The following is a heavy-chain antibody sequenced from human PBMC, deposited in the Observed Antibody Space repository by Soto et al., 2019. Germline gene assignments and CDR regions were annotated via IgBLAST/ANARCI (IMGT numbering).Heavy chain of an antibody. CDR3: ARVLVKDIVATIGYYYYMDV. D-gene: IGHD5-12*01. CDR1: GFTFSSYS. V-gene: IGHV3-21*01. CDR2: ISSSSSYI. Sequence: GGSLRLSCAASGFTFSSYSMNWVRQAPGKGLEWVSSISSSSSYIYYADSVKGRFTISRDNAKNSLYLQMNSLRAEDTAVYYCARVLVKDIVATIGYYYYMDVWGKGTTVTVSS. J-gene: IGHJ6*03.